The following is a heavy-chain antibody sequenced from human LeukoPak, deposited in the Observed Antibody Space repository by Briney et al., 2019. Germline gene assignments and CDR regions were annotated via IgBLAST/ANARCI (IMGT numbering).Heavy chain of an antibody. CDR1: GGSISSSSYY. V-gene: IGHV4-39*07. D-gene: IGHD4-17*01. Sequence: SETLSLTCIVSGGSISSSSYYWGWIRQPPGKGLEWIGSIYYSGSTYYNPPLKSRVTISVDTSKNQFSLKLSSVTAADTAVYYCARLQVKDYGDYGPPGYYYYMDVWGKGTTVTISS. J-gene: IGHJ6*03. CDR3: ARLQVKDYGDYGPPGYYYYMDV. CDR2: IYYSGST.